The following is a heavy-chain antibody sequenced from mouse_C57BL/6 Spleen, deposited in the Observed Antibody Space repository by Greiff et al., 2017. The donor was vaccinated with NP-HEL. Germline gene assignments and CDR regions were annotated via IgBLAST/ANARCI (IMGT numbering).Heavy chain of an antibody. J-gene: IGHJ3*01. D-gene: IGHD3-2*02. CDR3: ARGTAQAPWFAY. V-gene: IGHV1-80*01. CDR2: IYPGDGDT. Sequence: VQLQQSGAELVKPGASVKISCKASGYAFSSYWMNWVKQRPGKGLEWIGQIYPGDGDTNYNGKFKGKATLTADKSSSTAYRQLSSLTSEDSAVYFCARGTAQAPWFAYWGQGTLVTVSA. CDR1: GYAFSSYW.